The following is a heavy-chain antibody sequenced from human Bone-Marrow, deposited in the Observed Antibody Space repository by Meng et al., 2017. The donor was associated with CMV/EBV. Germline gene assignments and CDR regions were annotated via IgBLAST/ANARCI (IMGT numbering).Heavy chain of an antibody. J-gene: IGHJ3*02. CDR2: INPNSGGT. CDR1: GYTFTGYY. CDR3: ARGYCSSTSCYRASYAFDI. Sequence: ASVKVSCKASGYTFTGYYMHWVRQAPGQGLEWMGWINPNSGGTNYAQKFQGRVTMTRDTSISTAYMELSRLGSDDTAVYYCARGYCSSTSCYRASYAFDIWGQGTMVTVSS. V-gene: IGHV1-2*02. D-gene: IGHD2-2*01.